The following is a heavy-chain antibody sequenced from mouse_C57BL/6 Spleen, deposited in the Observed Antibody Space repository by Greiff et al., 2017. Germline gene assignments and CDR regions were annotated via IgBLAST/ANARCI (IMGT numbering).Heavy chain of an antibody. V-gene: IGHV5-17*01. CDR1: GFTFSDYG. J-gene: IGHJ3*01. Sequence: DVMLVESGGGLVKPGGSLKLSCAASGFTFSDYGMHWVRQAPEKGLEWVAYISSGSSTIYYADTVEGRFTISRDNAKNTLFLQMTSLSSEDTAMYYGARGPFAYWGQGTLVTVSA. CDR2: ISSGSSTI. CDR3: ARGPFAY.